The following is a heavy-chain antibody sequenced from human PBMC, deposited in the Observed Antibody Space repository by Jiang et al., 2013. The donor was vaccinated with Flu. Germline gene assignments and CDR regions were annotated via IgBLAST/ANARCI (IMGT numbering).Heavy chain of an antibody. J-gene: IGHJ4*02. CDR3: KGGGDGWYPTYYFEH. V-gene: IGHV3-30*18. Sequence: QLVESGGGVVQPGGSLRLACAASGFTFSDFGLHWVRQAPGKGLEWVAMSSYDGTTRHYLDSVRGRFSIARDNSKNTLYLQMNSLRSDDTAIIMCKGGGDGWYPTYYFEHWGQGTLVSVSS. CDR1: GFTFSDFG. CDR2: SSYDGTTR. D-gene: IGHD6-19*01.